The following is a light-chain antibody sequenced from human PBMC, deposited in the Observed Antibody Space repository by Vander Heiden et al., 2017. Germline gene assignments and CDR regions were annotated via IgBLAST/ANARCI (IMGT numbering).Light chain of an antibody. CDR3: QQRSNWRYT. Sequence: EIVLTQSPATLSLSPGEIATLSCRSSQSVSSYLAWYQQKPGQAPRLLIYDASNRATGIPARFSGSGSGTDFTLTISSLEPEDFAVYYCQQRSNWRYTFGQGTKLEIK. V-gene: IGKV3-11*01. CDR1: QSVSSY. CDR2: DAS. J-gene: IGKJ2*01.